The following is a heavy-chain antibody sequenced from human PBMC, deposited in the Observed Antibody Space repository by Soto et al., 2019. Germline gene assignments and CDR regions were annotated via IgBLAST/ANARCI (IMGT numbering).Heavy chain of an antibody. CDR2: IIPIFGTA. J-gene: IGHJ4*02. V-gene: IGHV1-69*13. CDR1: GGTFSSYA. Sequence: SVKVSGKASGGTFSSYAISWVRQAPGQGLEWMGGIIPIFGTANYAQKFQGRVTITADESTSTAYMELSSLRSEDTAVYYCARDSSSAYYGGDYWGQGTLVTVSS. CDR3: ARDSSSAYYGGDY. D-gene: IGHD3-22*01.